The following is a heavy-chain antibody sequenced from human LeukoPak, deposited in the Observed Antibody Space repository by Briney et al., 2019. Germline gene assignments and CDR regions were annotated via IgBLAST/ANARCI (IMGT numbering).Heavy chain of an antibody. J-gene: IGHJ6*03. V-gene: IGHV4-59*01. CDR1: GGSIRGYY. CDR2: IYSSGST. Sequence: SETLSLTCTASGGSIRGYYWSWIRQPPGKGLEWIGYIYSSGSTNYNPSLKSRVTMSVDTSKNQFSLKVSSVTAADTAVYYCARVFDSGSQAYFYYMDVWGKGTTVTIFS. CDR3: ARVFDSGSQAYFYYMDV. D-gene: IGHD3-10*01.